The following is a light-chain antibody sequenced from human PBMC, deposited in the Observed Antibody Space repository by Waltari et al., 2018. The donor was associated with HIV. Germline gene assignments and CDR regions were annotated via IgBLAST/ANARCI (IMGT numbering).Light chain of an antibody. V-gene: IGKV4-1*01. CDR2: WAA. J-gene: IGKJ2*01. CDR3: HQYYSSPHT. Sequence: DIVMTQSPDSLTVSLGERATINCESSQTTLYSATNKSYVAWYQEKPGQPPKLLIYWAAARESGVPDRFSGSGSGTHFTLSISRLQAEDVGIYYCHQYYSSPHTCGQGTNLEI. CDR1: QTTLYSATNKSY.